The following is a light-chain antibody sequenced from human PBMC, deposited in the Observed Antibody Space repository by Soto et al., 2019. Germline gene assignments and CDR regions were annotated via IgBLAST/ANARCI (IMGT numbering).Light chain of an antibody. J-gene: IGLJ1*01. CDR2: SIN. CDR1: TGAVTKGFS. CDR3: LLWYGGACF. V-gene: IGLV7-43*01. Sequence: QTVVTQEPSLTVSPGGTVTLTCASSTGAVTKGFSPNWLQQRPGQPPRALIYSINKTHSWTPARFSGSLLGGKAALTLSGVQPEDEAVYYCLLWYGGACFFGTGTKVTVL.